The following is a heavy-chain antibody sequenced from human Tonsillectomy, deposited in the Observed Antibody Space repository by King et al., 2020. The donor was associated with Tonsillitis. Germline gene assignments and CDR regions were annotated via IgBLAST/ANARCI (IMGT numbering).Heavy chain of an antibody. Sequence: VQLVESGGGVVQPGGSLRLSCAASGFIFSGYGMHWVRQAPGKGLDWVAFIRHDGSSKYYADSVKGRFTISRDNSNNTLYLEMNSLRIEDTAVYYCAKGPQGYCDYWGQGTLVTVSS. CDR3: AKGPQGYCDY. CDR2: IRHDGSSK. J-gene: IGHJ4*02. V-gene: IGHV3-30*02. CDR1: GFIFSGYG.